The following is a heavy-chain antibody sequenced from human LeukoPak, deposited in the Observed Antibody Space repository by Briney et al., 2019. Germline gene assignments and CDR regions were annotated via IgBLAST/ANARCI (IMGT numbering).Heavy chain of an antibody. Sequence: GGSLRLPCAASGFTFSSYSMNWVRQAPGKGLEWVSSISSSSSYIYYADSVKGRFTISRDNAKNSLYLQMNSLRAEDTAVYYCARDRAWFGELSAYYYYYMDVWGKGTTVTVSS. D-gene: IGHD3-10*01. CDR3: ARDRAWFGELSAYYYYYMDV. CDR1: GFTFSSYS. V-gene: IGHV3-21*01. CDR2: ISSSSSYI. J-gene: IGHJ6*03.